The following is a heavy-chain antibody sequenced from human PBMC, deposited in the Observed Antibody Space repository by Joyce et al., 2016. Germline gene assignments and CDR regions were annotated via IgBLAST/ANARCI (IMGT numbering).Heavy chain of an antibody. Sequence: QVQLVESGGGVVQPGRSLTLSCAASGFSFSSYSITWVRQAPGKGLEWVAISSKVGKKKNFADFVKGRVTISRDNSNNTMYLQMNSLTTEDTDMFYCARSPLYYDFFTGQTPYYFDHWGQGTLVTVSS. CDR3: ARSPLYYDFFTGQTPYYFDH. CDR2: SSKVGKKK. J-gene: IGHJ4*02. CDR1: GFSFSSYS. D-gene: IGHD3-9*01. V-gene: IGHV3-30*04.